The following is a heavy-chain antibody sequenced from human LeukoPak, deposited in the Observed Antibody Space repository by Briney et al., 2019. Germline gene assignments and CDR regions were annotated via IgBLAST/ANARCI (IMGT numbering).Heavy chain of an antibody. CDR1: GGSFSGYY. J-gene: IGHJ6*02. CDR3: ARGAVTMIALYYYYYGMDA. Sequence: SETLSLTCAVYGGSFSGYYWSWIRQPPGKGLEWIGEINHSGSTNYNPSLKSRVTISVDTSKNQFSLKLSSVTAADTAVYYCARGAVTMIALYYYYYGMDAWGQGTTVTVSS. V-gene: IGHV4-34*01. CDR2: INHSGST. D-gene: IGHD3-22*01.